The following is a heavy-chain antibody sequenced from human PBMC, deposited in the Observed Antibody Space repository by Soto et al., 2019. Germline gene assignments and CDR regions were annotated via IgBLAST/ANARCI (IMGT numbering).Heavy chain of an antibody. Sequence: PGGSLRLSCAASGFTLSSYLMHWVRQAPGKGLVWVSRINSDGSSTSYADSVKGRFTISRDNAKNTLYLQMNSLRAEDTAVYYCTSGPPMYCSSSSCYASPFDYWGQGTLVTVSS. V-gene: IGHV3-74*01. CDR2: INSDGSST. CDR1: GFTLSSYL. J-gene: IGHJ4*02. D-gene: IGHD2-2*01. CDR3: TSGPPMYCSSSSCYASPFDY.